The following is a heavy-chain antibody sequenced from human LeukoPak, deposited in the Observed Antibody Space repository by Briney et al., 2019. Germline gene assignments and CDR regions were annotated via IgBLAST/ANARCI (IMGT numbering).Heavy chain of an antibody. CDR2: IHTSGDT. V-gene: IGHV3-53*01. CDR1: GLTFSSHW. J-gene: IGHJ5*02. Sequence: GGSLRLSCAASGLTFSSHWMHWVRHAPGKGLEWVAAIHTSGDTCYADSVKGRFTISRDTSKNTLYLQINSLRVEDTAVYYCIVFGDSNHWGQGTLVTVSS. CDR3: IVFGDSNH. D-gene: IGHD4-17*01.